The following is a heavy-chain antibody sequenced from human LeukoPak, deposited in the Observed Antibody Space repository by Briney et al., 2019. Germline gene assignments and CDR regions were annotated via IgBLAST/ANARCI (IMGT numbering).Heavy chain of an antibody. CDR1: GDSVSRSDSY. V-gene: IGHV4-39*01. Sequence: EPSQTLSLTCSVSGDSVSRSDSYWDWIRQPPGKGLEWIGTIYHSGRTYYSPSLKSRVTMSVAPSNTQFSLNLRSVTAADTAVYYCARRRYYDGSGYLEWGQGTLLSVSS. CDR2: IYHSGRT. D-gene: IGHD3-22*01. J-gene: IGHJ1*01. CDR3: ARRRYYDGSGYLE.